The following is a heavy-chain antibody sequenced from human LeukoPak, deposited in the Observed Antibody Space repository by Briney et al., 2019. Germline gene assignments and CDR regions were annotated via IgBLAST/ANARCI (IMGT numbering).Heavy chain of an antibody. D-gene: IGHD2-8*01. Sequence: GASVTVSCMASGYTFTGYYMHWVRQAPGQGLEWMGWINPISGGTNYAQKFQGRVTMTRDTSISTAYMELSGLTSDDTALYYCARGPNHYYYMDFWGTGTTVSVSS. V-gene: IGHV1-2*02. CDR3: ARGPNHYYYMDF. J-gene: IGHJ6*03. CDR1: GYTFTGYY. CDR2: INPISGGT.